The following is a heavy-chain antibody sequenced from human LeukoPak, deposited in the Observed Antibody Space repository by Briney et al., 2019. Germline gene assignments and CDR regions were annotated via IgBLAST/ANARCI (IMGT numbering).Heavy chain of an antibody. CDR3: ARGYCSSTSCYGAAFDI. Sequence: SETLSLTCAVNGGSFSGYSWSWIRQPPGKGLEWIGEINHSGSTKYNPSLKSRVTISVDTSKKQLSLKLSSMTAADTAVYYCARGYCSSTSCYGAAFDIWGQGTMVTVSS. J-gene: IGHJ3*02. V-gene: IGHV4-34*01. D-gene: IGHD2-2*01. CDR1: GGSFSGYS. CDR2: INHSGST.